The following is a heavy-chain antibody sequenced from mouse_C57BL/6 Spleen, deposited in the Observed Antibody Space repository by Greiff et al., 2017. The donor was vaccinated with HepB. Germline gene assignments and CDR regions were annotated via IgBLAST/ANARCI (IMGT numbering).Heavy chain of an antibody. CDR2: ISSGSSTI. Sequence: EVKLVESGGGLVKPGGSLKLSCAASGFTFSDYGMHWVRQAPEKGLEWVAYISSGSSTIYYADTVKGRFTISRDNAKNTLFLQMTSLMSEDTAMYYCARADSSGYVSFAYWGQGTLVTVSA. D-gene: IGHD3-2*02. CDR1: GFTFSDYG. J-gene: IGHJ3*01. CDR3: ARADSSGYVSFAY. V-gene: IGHV5-17*01.